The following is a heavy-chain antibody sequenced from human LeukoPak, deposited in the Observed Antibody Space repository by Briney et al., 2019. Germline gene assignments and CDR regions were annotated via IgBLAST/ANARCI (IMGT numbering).Heavy chain of an antibody. CDR1: GFTFSSYC. V-gene: IGHV3-74*01. J-gene: IGHJ3*02. D-gene: IGHD3-10*01. CDR3: ARGNSHAFDI. CDR2: INSDGSST. Sequence: GGSLRLSCEASGFTFSSYCMHWVRQAPRKGLVWVSRINSDGSSTSYADSVKGRFTISRDNAKNTLYLQMNSLRVEDTAVYYCARGNSHAFDIWGQGTMVTVSS.